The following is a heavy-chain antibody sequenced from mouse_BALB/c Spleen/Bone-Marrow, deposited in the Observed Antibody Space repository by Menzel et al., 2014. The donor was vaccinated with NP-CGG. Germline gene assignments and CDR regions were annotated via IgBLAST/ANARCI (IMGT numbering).Heavy chain of an antibody. D-gene: IGHD2-10*02. CDR2: IRLKSNNYAT. V-gene: IGHV6-6*02. J-gene: IGHJ1*01. Sequence: EVHLVESGGGLVQPGGSMKLSCVASGFTFSNYWMSWVRRSPEKGLEWVAEIRLKSNNYATHYAESVKGRFTISRDDSKSSVYLQMNNLRTEDTGIYYCTREYGRGYWYFDVWGAGTTVTVSS. CDR3: TREYGRGYWYFDV. CDR1: GFTFSNYW.